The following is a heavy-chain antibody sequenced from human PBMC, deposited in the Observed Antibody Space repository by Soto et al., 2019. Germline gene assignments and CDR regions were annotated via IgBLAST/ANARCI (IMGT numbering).Heavy chain of an antibody. CDR3: DRGWRWSSGYEGWFDP. CDR1: GFSISSAYY. V-gene: IGHV4-38-2*01. J-gene: IGHJ5*02. Sequence: SAILSLTYAVSGFSISSAYYWGWIRQPPGKGLDWIGTVCHGVAAFYNPSLRSRVTISVDTSKNQFYLKLSSVTAADTALDSSDRGWRWSSGYEGWFDPWGQGILVTDSS. D-gene: IGHD3-22*01. CDR2: VCHGVAA.